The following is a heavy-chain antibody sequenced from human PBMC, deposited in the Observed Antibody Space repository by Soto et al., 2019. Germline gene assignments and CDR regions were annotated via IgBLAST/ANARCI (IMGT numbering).Heavy chain of an antibody. Sequence: PGGSLRLSCAASGFTFSSYSMNWVRQAPGKGLVWVSSISSSSSYIYYADSVKGRFTISRDNAKNSLYLQMNSLRAEDTAVYYCARVGGQLVPGFDYWGQGTLVTVSS. CDR1: GFTFSSYS. D-gene: IGHD6-6*01. CDR2: ISSSSSYI. J-gene: IGHJ4*02. V-gene: IGHV3-21*01. CDR3: ARVGGQLVPGFDY.